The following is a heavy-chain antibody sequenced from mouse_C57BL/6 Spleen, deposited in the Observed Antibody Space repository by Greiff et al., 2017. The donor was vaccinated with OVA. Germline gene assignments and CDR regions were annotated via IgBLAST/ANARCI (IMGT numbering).Heavy chain of an antibody. CDR1: GYAFSSYW. J-gene: IGHJ2*01. Sequence: LVESGAELVKPGASVKISCKASGYAFSSYWMNWVKQRPGKGLEWIGQIYPGDGDTNYNGKFKGKATLTADKSSSTAYMQLSSLTSEDSAVYFCARNSNNYFDYWGQGTTLTVSS. D-gene: IGHD2-5*01. CDR2: IYPGDGDT. CDR3: ARNSNNYFDY. V-gene: IGHV1-80*01.